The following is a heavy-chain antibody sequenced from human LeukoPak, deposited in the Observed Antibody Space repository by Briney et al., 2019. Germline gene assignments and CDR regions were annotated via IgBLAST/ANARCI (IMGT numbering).Heavy chain of an antibody. J-gene: IGHJ4*02. CDR3: ARVGSGSIHFDY. CDR2: IWYDGSNK. D-gene: IGHD3-10*01. V-gene: IGHV3-33*01. Sequence: PGGSLRLSCAASGFTFSSYGMHWVRQAPGKGLEWVAVIWYDGSNKYSADSVKGRFTISRDNSKNTLYLQMNSLRAEDTAVYYCARVGSGSIHFDYWGQGTLVTVSS. CDR1: GFTFSSYG.